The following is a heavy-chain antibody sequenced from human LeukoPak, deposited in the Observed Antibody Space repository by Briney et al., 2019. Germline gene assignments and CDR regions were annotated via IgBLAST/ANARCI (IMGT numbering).Heavy chain of an antibody. J-gene: IGHJ5*02. Sequence: GGSLRLSCAASGFTFSTYSMNWVRQAPGKGLEWVSSISSNNRYIYYADSVKGRFTISRDNARNSLYLQMNNLRGEDTAIYYCARDAGNSGYGCDLWGQGTLVTVSS. V-gene: IGHV3-21*01. CDR2: ISSNNRYI. CDR3: ARDAGNSGYGCDL. CDR1: GFTFSTYS. D-gene: IGHD5-12*01.